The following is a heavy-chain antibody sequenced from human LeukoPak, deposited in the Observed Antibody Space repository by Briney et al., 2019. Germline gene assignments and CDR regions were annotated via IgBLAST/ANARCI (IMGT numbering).Heavy chain of an antibody. D-gene: IGHD1-26*01. CDR3: SWSGEAD. J-gene: IGHJ4*02. CDR1: EYSPISHW. V-gene: IGHV3-7*01. Sequence: GGSLRLSCAASEYSPISHWMTWVRPAPWKGREWVADIKEEGSERYYVDSVKGGFTISRDKAKNSVFLQMNGMRAEDTAVYYCSWSGEADWGQGTLVTVSS. CDR2: IKEEGSER.